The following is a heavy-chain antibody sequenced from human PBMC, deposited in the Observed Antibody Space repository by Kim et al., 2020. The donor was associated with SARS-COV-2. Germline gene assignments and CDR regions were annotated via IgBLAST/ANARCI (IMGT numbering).Heavy chain of an antibody. CDR1: GSIFTDYW. J-gene: IGHJ4*02. Sequence: GESLKISCKGSGSIFTDYWISWVRQMPGKGLAWMGKIDPTDSYVHYSPTFQGHVTMSADKSINTAFLQWSSLNASHTAIYFCARHLDGDGYNPSPFDSWGQGTPVTVSA. V-gene: IGHV5-10-1*01. CDR2: IDPTDSYV. CDR3: ARHLDGDGYNPSPFDS. D-gene: IGHD5-12*01.